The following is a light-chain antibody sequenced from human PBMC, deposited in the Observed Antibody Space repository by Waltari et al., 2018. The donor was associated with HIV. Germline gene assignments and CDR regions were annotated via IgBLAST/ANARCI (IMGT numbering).Light chain of an antibody. V-gene: IGLV2-11*01. J-gene: IGLJ2*01. Sequence: SAPTQPRPVSGSPGTSVTIPLTGTRRDYGSYYFVSWYQQHPGKAPKVMIYAVSKRPSGVPDRFSGSKSDNTASLTISGLQPEDEADYHCCSYAGNFTLVFGGGTKLTVL. CDR2: AVS. CDR3: CSYAGNFTLV. CDR1: RRDYGSYYF.